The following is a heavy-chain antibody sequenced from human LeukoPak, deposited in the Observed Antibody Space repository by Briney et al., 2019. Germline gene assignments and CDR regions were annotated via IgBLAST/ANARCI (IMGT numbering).Heavy chain of an antibody. D-gene: IGHD3-10*02. CDR3: AELGITMIGGV. CDR2: ISSSGSTI. Sequence: GGSLRLSCAASGFIFSRYGMSWVRQAPGKGLEWVSYISSSGSTIYYADSVKGRFTISRDNAKNSLYLQMNSLRAEDTAVYYCAELGITMIGGVWGKGTTVTISS. V-gene: IGHV3-48*03. CDR1: GFIFSRYG. J-gene: IGHJ6*04.